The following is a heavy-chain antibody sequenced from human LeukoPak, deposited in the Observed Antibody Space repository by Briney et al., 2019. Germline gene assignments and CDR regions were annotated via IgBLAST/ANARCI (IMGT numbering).Heavy chain of an antibody. CDR1: GSTFGDYA. CDR2: IRSKAYGGTT. D-gene: IGHD6-13*01. Sequence: GGSLRLSCTASGSTFGDYAMSWFRQAPGKGLEWVGFIRSKAYGGTTEYAASVKGRFTISRDDSKSIAYLQMNSLKTEDTAVYYCTRRGSSSXXXFDPWGQGTLVTVSS. V-gene: IGHV3-49*03. CDR3: TRRGSSSXXXFDP. J-gene: IGHJ5*02.